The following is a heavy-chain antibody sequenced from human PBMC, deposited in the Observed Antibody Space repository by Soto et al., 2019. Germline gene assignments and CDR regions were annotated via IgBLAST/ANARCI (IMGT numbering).Heavy chain of an antibody. CDR3: ARISPFAYCSSTSCYQYYYGMDV. CDR2: IHPNSGGT. J-gene: IGHJ6*02. CDR1: GYTFTGYY. Sequence: ASVKVSCKASGYTFTGYYMHWVRQATGQGLEWMGWIHPNSGGTNYAQKFQGRVTMTRDTSASTAYMELSSLRSEGTAVYYCARISPFAYCSSTSCYQYYYGMDVWGQGTTVTVSS. D-gene: IGHD2-2*01. V-gene: IGHV1-2*02.